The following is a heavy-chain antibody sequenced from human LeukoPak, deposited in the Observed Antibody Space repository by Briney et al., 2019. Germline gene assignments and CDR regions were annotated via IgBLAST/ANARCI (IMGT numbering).Heavy chain of an antibody. CDR3: AGAPEFSSGWLLDY. V-gene: IGHV4-4*07. D-gene: IGHD6-19*01. CDR1: GGSIRSYY. CDR2: IYISGST. J-gene: IGHJ4*02. Sequence: SETLSLTCTVSGGSIRSYYWSWIRQPAEKGLEWIGRIYISGSTNYNPSLKSRVTMSVDTSKNQFSLKLSSVTAADTAVYYCAGAPEFSSGWLLDYWGQGTLVTVSS.